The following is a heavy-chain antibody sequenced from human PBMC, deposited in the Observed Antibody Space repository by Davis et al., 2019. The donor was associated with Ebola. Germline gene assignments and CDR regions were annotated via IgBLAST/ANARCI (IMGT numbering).Heavy chain of an antibody. V-gene: IGHV3-21*04. D-gene: IGHD4-17*01. Sequence: GESLKISCAASGFTFSTYSMNWVRQAPGKGLEWVSSINSGSSNIKYADSVKGRFTISRDNSKNTLYLQMNSLRAEDTAVYYCARHDYGDSHFDYWGQGTLVTVSS. J-gene: IGHJ4*02. CDR3: ARHDYGDSHFDY. CDR1: GFTFSTYS. CDR2: INSGSSNI.